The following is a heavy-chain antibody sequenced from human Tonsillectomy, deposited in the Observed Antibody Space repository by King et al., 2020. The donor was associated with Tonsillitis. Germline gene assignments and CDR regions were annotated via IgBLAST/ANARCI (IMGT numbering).Heavy chain of an antibody. Sequence: VQLVESGGGLVQPGGSLRLSCAASGFTFSNFGMDWVRQAPGKGLEWVSYISSSSASTISYADSVKGRFTISRDNAKNSLYLQMNSLRDEDTAGYYCVRGANSRPDYWGQGTLVTVSS. CDR3: VRGANSRPDY. CDR2: ISSSSASTI. J-gene: IGHJ4*02. D-gene: IGHD2-15*01. V-gene: IGHV3-48*02. CDR1: GFTFSNFG.